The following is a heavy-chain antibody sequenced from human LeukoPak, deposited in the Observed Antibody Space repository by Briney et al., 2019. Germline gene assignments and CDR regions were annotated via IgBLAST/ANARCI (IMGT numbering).Heavy chain of an antibody. D-gene: IGHD4-17*01. CDR2: MNPNSGNT. CDR1: GYTFTSYD. J-gene: IGHJ4*02. Sequence: GASVKVSCKASGYTFTSYDINWVRQATGQGLEWMGWMNPNSGNTGYAQKFQGRVTMTTDTSTSTAYMELRSLRSDDTAVYYCARVTQTDYDFDYWGQGTLVTVSS. CDR3: ARVTQTDYDFDY. V-gene: IGHV1-8*02.